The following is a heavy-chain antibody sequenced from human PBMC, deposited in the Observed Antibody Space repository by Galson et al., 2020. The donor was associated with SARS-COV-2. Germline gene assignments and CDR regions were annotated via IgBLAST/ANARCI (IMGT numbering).Heavy chain of an antibody. CDR3: ARGHRGVVPSPVLGLGPFYSYYYMDV. CDR1: GGSFSGYY. Sequence: SETLSLTCAVYGGSFSGYYWSWIRQPPGKGLEWIGEINIGGNTNYSPSLRSRVTISIDTSKNQFSLNLKSVTAADTALYYCARGHRGVVPSPVLGLGPFYSYYYMDVWDKGATVTVSS. J-gene: IGHJ6*03. D-gene: IGHD3-10*01. CDR2: INIGGNT. V-gene: IGHV4-34*01.